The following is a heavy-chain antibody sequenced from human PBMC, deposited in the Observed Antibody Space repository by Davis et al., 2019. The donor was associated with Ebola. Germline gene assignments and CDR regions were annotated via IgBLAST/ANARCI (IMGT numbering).Heavy chain of an antibody. J-gene: IGHJ6*02. CDR3: ARGGKGVHYYYYGMDV. CDR2: IYSGGST. Sequence: GESLKISCAASGFTFSSNYMSWVRQAPGKGLEWVSVIYSGGSTYYADSVKGRFTISRDNSKNTLYLQMNSLRAEDTAVYYCARGGKGVHYYYYGMDVWGQGTTVTVSS. D-gene: IGHD3-10*01. V-gene: IGHV3-66*01. CDR1: GFTFSSNY.